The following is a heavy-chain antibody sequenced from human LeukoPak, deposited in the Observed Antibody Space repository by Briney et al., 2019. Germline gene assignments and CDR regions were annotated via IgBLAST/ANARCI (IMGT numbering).Heavy chain of an antibody. J-gene: IGHJ5*02. Sequence: GASVKVSCKASGYTFTSYGTSWVRQAPGQGLEWMGWISAYNGNTNYAQKLQGRVTMTTDTSTTTAYMELRSLRSDDTAVYYCARIAGQQLVNWFDPWGQGTLVTVSS. CDR2: ISAYNGNT. V-gene: IGHV1-18*01. CDR1: GYTFTSYG. CDR3: ARIAGQQLVNWFDP. D-gene: IGHD6-13*01.